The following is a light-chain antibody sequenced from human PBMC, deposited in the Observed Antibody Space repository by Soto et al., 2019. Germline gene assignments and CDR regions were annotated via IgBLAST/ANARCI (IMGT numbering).Light chain of an antibody. CDR3: QQYGASPIT. J-gene: IGKJ5*01. Sequence: EIVLTQSPDTLSLSPGERATLSCRASQSVKNTYLAWYQQRPGQGPRLLMYGASSRATGIPDRFSGSGSETDFALIISRVETEDFAVYYCQQYGASPITFGQGTRLEIK. CDR1: QSVKNTY. V-gene: IGKV3-20*01. CDR2: GAS.